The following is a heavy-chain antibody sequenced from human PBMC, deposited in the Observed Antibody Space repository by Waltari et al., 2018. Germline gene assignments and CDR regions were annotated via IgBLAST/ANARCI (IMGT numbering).Heavy chain of an antibody. Sequence: EVQLVESGGGLVQPGGSLRLSCAASGFTFSSYSMHWVRQAPGKGVEYVSANSTDGGSTYDANSVKGRFTISRDNSKDTLYLQMGGLRTEDVAVYYCARGTSWGQGTLVTVSS. J-gene: IGHJ5*02. CDR1: GFTFSSYS. CDR2: NSTDGGST. D-gene: IGHD3-10*01. V-gene: IGHV3-64*01. CDR3: ARGTS.